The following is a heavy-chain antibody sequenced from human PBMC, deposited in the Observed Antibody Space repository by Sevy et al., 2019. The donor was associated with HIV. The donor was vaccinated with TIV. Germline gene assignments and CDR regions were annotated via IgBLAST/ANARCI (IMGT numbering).Heavy chain of an antibody. Sequence: GGSLRLSCAASGFTFSSYAMHWVHQAPGKGLEWVAVISYDGSNKYYADSVKGRFTISRDNSKNTLYLQMNSLRAEDTAVYYCARGGYYDSSFDYWGQGTLVTVSS. CDR1: GFTFSSYA. CDR2: ISYDGSNK. D-gene: IGHD3-22*01. V-gene: IGHV3-30-3*01. CDR3: ARGGYYDSSFDY. J-gene: IGHJ4*02.